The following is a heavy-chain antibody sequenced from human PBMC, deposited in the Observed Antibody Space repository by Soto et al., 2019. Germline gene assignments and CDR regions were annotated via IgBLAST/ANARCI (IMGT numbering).Heavy chain of an antibody. D-gene: IGHD3-9*01. CDR3: ARDRSVXYFDWLSTYYYYYYGMDV. CDR1: GFTFSYYY. Sequence: GGSLRLSCAASGFTFSYYYMSWIRQAPGKGLEWVSYISSSGSTIYYADSVKGRFTISRDNAKNSLYLQMNSLRAEDTAVYYCARDRSVXYFDWLSTYYYYYYGMDVWGQGTTVTVS. J-gene: IGHJ6*02. V-gene: IGHV3-11*01. CDR2: ISSSGSTI.